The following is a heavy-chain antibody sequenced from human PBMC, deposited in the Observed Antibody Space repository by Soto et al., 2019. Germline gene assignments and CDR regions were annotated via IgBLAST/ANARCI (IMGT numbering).Heavy chain of an antibody. V-gene: IGHV3-15*01. CDR2: IKSKTDGGTT. Sequence: GGSLRLSCAASGFTFSNAWMSWVRQAPGKGLEWVGRIKSKTDGGTTDYAAPVKGRFTISRDDSKNTLYLQMNSLKTEDTAVYYCTTADIVVVVAATCHPWGQGTLVTVSS. CDR1: GFTFSNAW. D-gene: IGHD2-15*01. CDR3: TTADIVVVVAATCHP. J-gene: IGHJ5*02.